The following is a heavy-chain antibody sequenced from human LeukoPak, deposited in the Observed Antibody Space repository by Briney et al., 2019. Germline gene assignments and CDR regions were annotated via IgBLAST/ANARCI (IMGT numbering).Heavy chain of an antibody. CDR1: GGSFGGYY. CDR3: ARGRSPQD. Sequence: SETLSLTCAVYGGSFGGYYWSWIRQPPGKGLEWIGEINHSGSTSYNPSLKSRVTISVDTSKNQFSLKLTSVTAADTAVYYCARGRSPQDWGQGTLVTVSS. CDR2: INHSGST. V-gene: IGHV4-34*01. J-gene: IGHJ4*02.